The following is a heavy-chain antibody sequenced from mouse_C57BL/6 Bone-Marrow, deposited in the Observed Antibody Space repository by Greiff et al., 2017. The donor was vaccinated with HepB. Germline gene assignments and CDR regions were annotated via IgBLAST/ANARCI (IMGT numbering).Heavy chain of an antibody. Sequence: QVQLQQSGAELARPGASVKMSCKASGYTFTSYTMHWVKQRPGQGLEWIGYINPSSGYTKYNQKFKDKATLTADKSSSTAYMQLSSLTSEDSAVYYCARARGYGSSYLYAMDYWGQGTSVTVSS. V-gene: IGHV1-4*01. CDR1: GYTFTSYT. CDR2: INPSSGYT. CDR3: ARARGYGSSYLYAMDY. D-gene: IGHD1-1*01. J-gene: IGHJ4*01.